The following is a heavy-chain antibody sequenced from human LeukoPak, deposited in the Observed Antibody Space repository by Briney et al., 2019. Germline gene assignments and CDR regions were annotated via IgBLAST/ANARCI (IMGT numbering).Heavy chain of an antibody. D-gene: IGHD6-13*01. CDR2: INAGNGNT. J-gene: IGHJ4*02. CDR1: GYTFTSYA. CDR3: ARGIAAAGSSNY. V-gene: IGHV1-3*01. Sequence: ASVKVSCKASGYTFTSYAMHWVRQAPGQRLEWMGWINAGNGNTKYSQEFQGRVTITRDTSASTAYMELSSLRSEDTAVYYCARGIAAAGSSNYWGQGTLVTVSS.